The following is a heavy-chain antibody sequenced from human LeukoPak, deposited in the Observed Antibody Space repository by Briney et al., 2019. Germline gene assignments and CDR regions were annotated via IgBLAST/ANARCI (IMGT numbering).Heavy chain of an antibody. Sequence: PSETLSLTCTVSGGSISSRSYYWGWIRQPPGKGLEWIGSIYYSGSTYYNPSLKSRVTISVDTSKNQFSLKLSSVTAADTAVYYCARHGGLVLGGSAKETKLLWFGEPPTDWFDPWGQGTLVTVSS. CDR1: GGSISSRSYY. V-gene: IGHV4-39*01. J-gene: IGHJ5*02. D-gene: IGHD3-10*01. CDR2: IYYSGST. CDR3: ARHGGLVLGGSAKETKLLWFGEPPTDWFDP.